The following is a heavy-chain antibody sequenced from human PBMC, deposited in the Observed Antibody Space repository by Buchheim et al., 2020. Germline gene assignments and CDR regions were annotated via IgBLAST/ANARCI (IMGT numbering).Heavy chain of an antibody. V-gene: IGHV4-39*01. CDR1: GGSISSTTDF. CDR2: VYYTGST. Sequence: QLQLQESGPGLVKPSETLSLTCSVSGGSISSTTDFWAWIRQPPGKGLEWIGSVYYTGSTYYNQFLQSRVTISLDTSKTHFSLSLTSVTAADTAVYYCARVRGLIMGDYGMDVWGQGTT. CDR3: ARVRGLIMGDYGMDV. D-gene: IGHD3-10*01. J-gene: IGHJ6*01.